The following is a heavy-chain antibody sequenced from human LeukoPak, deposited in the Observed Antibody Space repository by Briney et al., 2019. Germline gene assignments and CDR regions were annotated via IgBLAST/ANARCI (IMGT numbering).Heavy chain of an antibody. D-gene: IGHD6-13*01. Sequence: GSLRLSCTASGFTFGDYAMSWVRQAPGKGLEWVGFIRSKAYGGTTEYAASVKGRFTISRDDSKSIAYLQMSSLKTEDTAVYYCTRVGMFGSSWAYYFDYWGQGTLVTVSS. J-gene: IGHJ4*02. CDR2: IRSKAYGGTT. CDR1: GFTFGDYA. CDR3: TRVGMFGSSWAYYFDY. V-gene: IGHV3-49*04.